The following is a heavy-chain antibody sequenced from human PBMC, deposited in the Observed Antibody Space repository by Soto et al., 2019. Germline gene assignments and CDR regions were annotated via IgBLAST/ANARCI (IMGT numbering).Heavy chain of an antibody. D-gene: IGHD6-19*01. J-gene: IGHJ4*02. CDR1: GGTFSTYA. Sequence: SVKVSCKTSGGTFSTYAIYWVRQAPGQGLEWMGAIIPLFGTADYAQKYQGRVTITADESTSTAYMELSSLRSEDTAVYYCARPKGSYSSGYYYFDYWGQGTLVTVSS. CDR3: ARPKGSYSSGYYYFDY. CDR2: IIPLFGTA. V-gene: IGHV1-69*13.